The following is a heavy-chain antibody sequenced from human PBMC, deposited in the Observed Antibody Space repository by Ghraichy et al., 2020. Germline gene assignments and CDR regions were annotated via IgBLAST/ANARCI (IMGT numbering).Heavy chain of an antibody. Sequence: GESLNISCAASGFTFSSYEMNWVRQAPGKGLEWVSYISSSGSTIYYADSVKGRFTISRDNAKNSLYLQMNSLRAEDTAVYYCAGQSLEYYYDSSGAWSQGTLVTVSS. D-gene: IGHD3-22*01. CDR1: GFTFSSYE. V-gene: IGHV3-48*03. CDR2: ISSSGSTI. CDR3: AGQSLEYYYDSSGA. J-gene: IGHJ5*02.